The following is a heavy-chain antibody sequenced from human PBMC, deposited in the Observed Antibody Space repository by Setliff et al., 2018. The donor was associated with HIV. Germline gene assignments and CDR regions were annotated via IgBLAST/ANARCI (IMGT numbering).Heavy chain of an antibody. CDR2: ILPIFGAT. CDR1: GDNFNNVA. D-gene: IGHD3-10*01. J-gene: IGHJ5*02. CDR3: TNRGGSGTNVGNWFDP. Sequence: SVKVSCKASGDNFNNVAFNWVRQAPGQGLEWMGGILPIFGATDYAQKFQGRLTLTAVQSENSVYMELSSLRSDDTAVYYCTNRGGSGTNVGNWFDPWGQGTLVTVS. V-gene: IGHV1-69*13.